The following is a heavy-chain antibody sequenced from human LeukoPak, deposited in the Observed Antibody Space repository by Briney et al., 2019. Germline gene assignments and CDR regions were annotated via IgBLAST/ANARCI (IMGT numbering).Heavy chain of an antibody. Sequence: ASVKVSCRASGYTFTSYDINWVRQATGQGLEWMGWMNPNSGNTGYAQKFQGRVTITRNTSISTAYMELSSLRSEDTAVYYCARGLGYSGSHFDYWGQGTLVTVSS. J-gene: IGHJ4*02. V-gene: IGHV1-8*03. CDR2: MNPNSGNT. CDR3: ARGLGYSGSHFDY. D-gene: IGHD1-26*01. CDR1: GYTFTSYD.